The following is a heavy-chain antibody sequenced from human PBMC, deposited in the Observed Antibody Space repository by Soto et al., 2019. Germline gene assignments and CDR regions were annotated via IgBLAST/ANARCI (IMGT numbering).Heavy chain of an antibody. V-gene: IGHV1-18*01. CDR2: ISAYNGNT. D-gene: IGHD3-3*01. CDR3: ARYLRGITIFGVVIIENWFDP. CDR1: GYTFTSYG. Sequence: ASVKVSCKASGYTFTSYGISWVRQAPGQGLEWMGWISAYNGNTNYAQKLQGRVTMTTDTSTSTAYMELRSLRFDDTAVYYCARYLRGITIFGVVIIENWFDPWGQGTLVTVSS. J-gene: IGHJ5*02.